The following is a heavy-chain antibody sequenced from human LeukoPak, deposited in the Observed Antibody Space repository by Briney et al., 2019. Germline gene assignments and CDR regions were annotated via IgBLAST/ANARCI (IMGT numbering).Heavy chain of an antibody. Sequence: SETLSLTGMSPGGSISSSSGGGFRQPAGKELGGFGRIYTSRSTNYNPSLKSRVTMSVDTSKNQFSLKLSSVTAADTAVYYCARDTAGSSWYAILDYWGQGTLATVSS. CDR2: IYTSRST. V-gene: IGHV4-4*07. CDR3: ARDTAGSSWYAILDY. J-gene: IGHJ4*02. CDR1: GGSISSSS. D-gene: IGHD6-13*01.